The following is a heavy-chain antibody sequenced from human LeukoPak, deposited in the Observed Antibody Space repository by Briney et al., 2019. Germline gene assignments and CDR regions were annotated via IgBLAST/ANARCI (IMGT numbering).Heavy chain of an antibody. J-gene: IGHJ6*02. V-gene: IGHV4-39*07. CDR2: IYYSGST. CDR3: AREGGGYCSGGSCYGTFYYYGMDV. Sequence: SETLSLTCTVSGGSISSSSYYWGWIRQPPGKGLEWIGSIYYSGSTYYNPSLKSRVTISVDTSKNQFSLKLSSVTAADTAVYYCAREGGGYCSGGSCYGTFYYYGMDVWGQGTTVTVSS. CDR1: GGSISSSSYY. D-gene: IGHD2-15*01.